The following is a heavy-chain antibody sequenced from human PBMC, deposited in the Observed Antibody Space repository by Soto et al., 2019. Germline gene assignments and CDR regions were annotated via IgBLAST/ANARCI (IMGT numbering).Heavy chain of an antibody. CDR1: GGSINSSTW. Sequence: QVQLEESGPGLVKPSGTLSLTCAVSGGSINSSTWWSWVRQPPGKGLEWIGEIYHSGSTSYNPSLKSRVTISVDKSKNHFSLKLTSVTAADTAVYYCARGLGYCSSTNCPEAGPTWGQGTLVTVSS. J-gene: IGHJ4*02. V-gene: IGHV4-4*02. CDR2: IYHSGST. D-gene: IGHD2-2*01. CDR3: ARGLGYCSSTNCPEAGPT.